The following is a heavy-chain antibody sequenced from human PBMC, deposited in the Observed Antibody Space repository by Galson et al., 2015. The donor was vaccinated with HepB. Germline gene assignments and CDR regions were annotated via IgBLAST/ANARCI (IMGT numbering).Heavy chain of an antibody. Sequence: SVKVSCKVIGDSLNAVAIHWVRQTPTKGLEWVGGYDPEEGETVYAEEFQGRVTMTEDTTTDTAYIELSSLRSEDTALFYCATDTDGGSYSYGMDVWGQGTAGTVSS. CDR3: ATDTDGGSYSYGMDV. D-gene: IGHD4-23*01. J-gene: IGHJ6*02. CDR2: YDPEEGET. V-gene: IGHV1-24*01. CDR1: GDSLNAVA.